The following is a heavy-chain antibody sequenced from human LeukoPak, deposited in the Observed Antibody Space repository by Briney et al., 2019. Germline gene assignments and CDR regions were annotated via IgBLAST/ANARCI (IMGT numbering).Heavy chain of an antibody. J-gene: IGHJ4*02. Sequence: QPGGSLRLSCTASGFTFGDYAMSWFRQAPGKGLEWVGFIRSKAYGGTTEYAASVKGRFTISRDDSKSIAYLQMNSLKTEDTAVYYCTRDSSGYLIPSFDYWGQGTLVTVSS. CDR2: IRSKAYGGTT. D-gene: IGHD3-22*01. CDR1: GFTFGDYA. CDR3: TRDSSGYLIPSFDY. V-gene: IGHV3-49*03.